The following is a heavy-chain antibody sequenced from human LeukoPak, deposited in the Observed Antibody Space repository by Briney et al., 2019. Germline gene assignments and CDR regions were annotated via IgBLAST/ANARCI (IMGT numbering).Heavy chain of an antibody. CDR3: ARRGCSSTSCYRRGTKLQPTKNYYYYMDV. CDR1: GGPFSGYY. Sequence: SETLSLTCAVYGGPFSGYYWSWIRQPPGKGLEWIGQINHSGITNYNPSRKSRVTISVDTSKNQFSLKLSSVTAADTAVYYCARRGCSSTSCYRRGTKLQPTKNYYYYMDVWGKGTTVTISS. V-gene: IGHV4-34*01. CDR2: INHSGIT. J-gene: IGHJ6*03. D-gene: IGHD2-2*01.